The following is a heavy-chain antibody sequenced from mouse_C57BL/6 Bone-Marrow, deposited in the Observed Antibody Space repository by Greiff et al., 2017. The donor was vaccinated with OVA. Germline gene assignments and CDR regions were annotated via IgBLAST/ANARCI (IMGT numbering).Heavy chain of an antibody. CDR2: ISYDGSN. CDR3: ARSPQYYGSSYPED. V-gene: IGHV3-6*01. D-gene: IGHD1-1*01. J-gene: IGHJ2*01. Sequence: EVQRVESGPGLVKPSQSLSLTCSVTGYSITSGYYWNWIRQFPGNKLEWMGYISYDGSNKYNPSLKNRISITRDTSKNQFFLKLNSVTTEDTATYYGARSPQYYGSSYPEDWGQGTTLTVSS. CDR1: GYSITSGYY.